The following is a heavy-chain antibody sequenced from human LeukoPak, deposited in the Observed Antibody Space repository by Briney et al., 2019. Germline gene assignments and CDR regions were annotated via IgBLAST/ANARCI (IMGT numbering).Heavy chain of an antibody. CDR1: GGSISSYY. CDR2: IYTSGST. V-gene: IGHV4-4*07. CDR3: AKSSSGWLVPIDY. D-gene: IGHD6-19*01. Sequence: SETLSLTCTVSGGSISSYYWGWIRQPAGKGLEWIGRIYTSGSTNYNPSLKSRVTMSVDTSKNQFSLKLSSVTAADTAVYYCAKSSSGWLVPIDYWGQGTLVTVSS. J-gene: IGHJ4*02.